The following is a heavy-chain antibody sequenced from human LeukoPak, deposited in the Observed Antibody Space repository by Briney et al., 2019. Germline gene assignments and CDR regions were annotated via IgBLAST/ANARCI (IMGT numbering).Heavy chain of an antibody. CDR1: GGSISSGGYY. D-gene: IGHD5-18*01. V-gene: IGHV4-31*03. J-gene: IGHJ4*02. CDR2: IYYSGST. Sequence: SETLSLTCTVSGGSISSGGYYWSWIRQHPEKGLEWIGCIYYSGSTYYNPSLKSRVTISVDTSKNQFSLKLSSVTAADTAVYYCARSVYSYGYSDYWGQGTLVTVSS. CDR3: ARSVYSYGYSDY.